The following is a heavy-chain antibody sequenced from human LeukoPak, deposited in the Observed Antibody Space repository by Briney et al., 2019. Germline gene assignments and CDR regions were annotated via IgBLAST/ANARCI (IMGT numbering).Heavy chain of an antibody. D-gene: IGHD3-10*01. CDR3: ARILYYYGSGSLDVNDY. CDR2: INHSGST. J-gene: IGHJ4*01. CDR1: GYSISSGYY. V-gene: IGHV4-38-2*02. Sequence: SETLSLTCSVSGYSISSGYYWGWIRQPPGKGLEWIGEINHSGSTNYNPSLKSRVTISVDTSKNQFSLKLSSVTAADTAVYYCARILYYYGSGSLDVNDYWGQEPWSPSPQ.